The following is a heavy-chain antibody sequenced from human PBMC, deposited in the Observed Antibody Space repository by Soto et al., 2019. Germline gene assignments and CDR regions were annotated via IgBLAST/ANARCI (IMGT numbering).Heavy chain of an antibody. J-gene: IGHJ4*02. Sequence: QVQLQQWGAGLVKPSETLSLSCAVYGQSFSGHSWAWIRHPPGKGLEWIGELNESGSTYYNPSLRSRGTISTEPSKNQFSRKLSSVSAADTAAYFCARGSGIVALPGELEDVNYDYWGQGTLVNVSS. CDR3: ARGSGIVALPGELEDVNYDY. CDR1: GQSFSGHS. CDR2: LNESGST. D-gene: IGHD1-1*01. V-gene: IGHV4-34*01.